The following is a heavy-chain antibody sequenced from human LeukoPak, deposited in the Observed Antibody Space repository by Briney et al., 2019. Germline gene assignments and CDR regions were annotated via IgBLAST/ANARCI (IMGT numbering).Heavy chain of an antibody. J-gene: IGHJ4*02. CDR2: ITNSGSTI. Sequence: PGGSLRLSCAASGFTFSDYYMSWSRQAPGKGLEWISYITNSGSTIYYADSVKGRFTVSRDNAKNSLYLQMNTLRAEDTAVYYCATHIAEATALHYWGQGTLVTVSS. CDR1: GFTFSDYY. D-gene: IGHD6-13*01. CDR3: ATHIAEATALHY. V-gene: IGHV3-11*01.